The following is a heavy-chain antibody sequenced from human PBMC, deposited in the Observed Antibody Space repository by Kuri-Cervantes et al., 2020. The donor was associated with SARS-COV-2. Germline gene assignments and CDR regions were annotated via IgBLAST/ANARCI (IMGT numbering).Heavy chain of an antibody. D-gene: IGHD3-3*01. V-gene: IGHV5-51*01. CDR2: IYPGDPDT. Sequence: KVSCKGSGYSFTSYWIGWVRQMPGKGLEWMGIIYPGDPDTRYSPSFQGQVTISADKSISTAYLQWSSLKASDTAMYYCARRAPLDFWSGYYTYYFDYWGQGTLVTVSS. CDR1: GYSFTSYW. J-gene: IGHJ4*02. CDR3: ARRAPLDFWSGYYTYYFDY.